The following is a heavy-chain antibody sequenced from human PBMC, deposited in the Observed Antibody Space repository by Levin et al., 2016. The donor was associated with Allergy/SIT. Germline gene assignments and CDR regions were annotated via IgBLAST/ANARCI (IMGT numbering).Heavy chain of an antibody. D-gene: IGHD1-26*01. CDR3: ARDPVAVELPPAYYYYYMDV. J-gene: IGHJ6*03. Sequence: GGSLRLSCAASGFTFSSYSMNWVRQAPGKGLKWVSSISSSSSYIYYADSVKGRFTISRDNAKNSLYLQMNSLRAEDTAVYYCARDPVAVELPPAYYYYYMDVWGKGTTVTVSS. V-gene: IGHV3-21*01. CDR1: GFTFSSYS. CDR2: ISSSSSYI.